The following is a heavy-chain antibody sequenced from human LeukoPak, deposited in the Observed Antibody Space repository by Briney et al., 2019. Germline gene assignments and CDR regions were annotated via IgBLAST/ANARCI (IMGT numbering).Heavy chain of an antibody. D-gene: IGHD1-26*01. CDR1: VGSISTSTYY. Sequence: SETLSLTCTLSVGSISTSTYYCGWIRQPPGDGLERIGSISYRGSTYNNPSLKSRVTICVHTSNHQFSLKLSSVTAPDTAVYYCARRVYSGSYNWYFDLWGRGTLVTVSS. V-gene: IGHV4-39*01. CDR3: ARRVYSGSYNWYFDL. CDR2: ISYRGST. J-gene: IGHJ2*01.